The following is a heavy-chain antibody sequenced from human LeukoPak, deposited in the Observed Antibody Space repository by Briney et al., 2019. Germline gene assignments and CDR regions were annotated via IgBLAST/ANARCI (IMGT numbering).Heavy chain of an antibody. V-gene: IGHV3-23*01. CDR1: GFTFSSYA. CDR2: ISGSGGST. D-gene: IGHD3-22*01. J-gene: IGHJ4*02. Sequence: GGSLRLSCAASGFTFSSYAMSWVRQAPGKGLEWVSAISGSGGSTYYADSVKGRFTISRDNSKNTVYLQMNSLRTEDTAVYYCAKESDSGYYRTADSWGQGTLITVSS. CDR3: AKESDSGYYRTADS.